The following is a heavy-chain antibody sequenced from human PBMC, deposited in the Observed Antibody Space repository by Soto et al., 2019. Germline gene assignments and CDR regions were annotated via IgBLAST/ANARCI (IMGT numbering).Heavy chain of an antibody. J-gene: IGHJ5*02. Sequence: SETLSLTCTVSGGSVSSGSYYWSWIRQPPGKGLEWIGYIYYSGSTNYNPSLKSRVTISVDTSKNQFSLKLSSVTAADTAVYYCARGGVRYSSGYFDPWGQGTLVTVSS. CDR3: ARGGVRYSSGYFDP. V-gene: IGHV4-61*01. D-gene: IGHD3-22*01. CDR2: IYYSGST. CDR1: GGSVSSGSYY.